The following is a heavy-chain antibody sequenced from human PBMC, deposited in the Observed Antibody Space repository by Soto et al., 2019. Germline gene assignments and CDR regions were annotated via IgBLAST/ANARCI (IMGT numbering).Heavy chain of an antibody. CDR1: GFTFSSYG. D-gene: IGHD3-10*01. CDR3: AKDGVRGVIVSYFDY. J-gene: IGHJ4*02. V-gene: IGHV3-30*18. Sequence: QVQLVESGGGVVQPGRSLRLSCAASGFTFSSYGMHWVRQAPGKGLEGVALISYDGSNKYYADSVKGRFTISRDNSKNTLYLQMKSLRAEDTAVYYCAKDGVRGVIVSYFDYWGQGTLVTVSS. CDR2: ISYDGSNK.